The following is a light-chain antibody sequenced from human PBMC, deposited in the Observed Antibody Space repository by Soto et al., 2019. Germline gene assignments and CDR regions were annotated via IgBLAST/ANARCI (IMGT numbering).Light chain of an antibody. CDR3: QAWDSRAV. CDR1: KLGDYF. CDR2: QDN. Sequence: SYELTQPPSVSVSPGQTASITCSGDKLGDYFTYWYQQRPGQSPILLIYQDNKRPSGIPERFSGSSSGNTATLTISGTQTMDEADYYCQAWDSRAVFGGGTKLTVL. V-gene: IGLV3-1*01. J-gene: IGLJ2*01.